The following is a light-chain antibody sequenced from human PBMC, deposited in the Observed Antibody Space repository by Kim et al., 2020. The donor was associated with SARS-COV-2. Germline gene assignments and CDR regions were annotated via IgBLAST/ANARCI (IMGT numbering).Light chain of an antibody. J-gene: IGKJ1*01. V-gene: IGKV1-9*01. CDR3: QQLNSYPRT. Sequence: PLPQSPSFLSASVGDRVTITCRASQGISSYLAWYQQKPGKAPKLLIYAASTLQSGVPSRFSGSGSGTEFTLTISSLQPEDFATYYCQQLNSYPRTFGQGTKVEIK. CDR2: AAS. CDR1: QGISSY.